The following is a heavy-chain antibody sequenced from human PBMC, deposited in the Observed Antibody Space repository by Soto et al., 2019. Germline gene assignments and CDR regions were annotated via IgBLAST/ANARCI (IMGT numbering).Heavy chain of an antibody. J-gene: IGHJ4*02. CDR1: GFTFSGSS. V-gene: IGHV3-21*01. CDR3: ARRDCTNGVCPFDH. Sequence: NPGGSLRLSCAASGFTFSGSSMNWVRQAPGQGLEWVSSISTSGSRIYYANSVKGRFTISRDNAKNSLFLQMNSLRAEDTAVYYCARRDCTNGVCPFDHWGQGTLVTVSS. CDR2: ISTSGSRI. D-gene: IGHD2-8*01.